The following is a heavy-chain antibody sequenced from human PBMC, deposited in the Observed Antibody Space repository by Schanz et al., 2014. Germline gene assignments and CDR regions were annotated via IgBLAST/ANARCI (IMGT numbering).Heavy chain of an antibody. D-gene: IGHD3-9*01. V-gene: IGHV1-18*01. Sequence: QVQLVQSGAEVKKPGASVKVSCKASGYTFNNYTYVMIWVRQAPGQGLEWMGWISAYNGNTNYAPKLQGRVTMTTDTSTSTAYMELRSLRSDDTAVYYCARVQDDILTGSEYYYGMDVWGQGTTVTVSS. CDR2: ISAYNGNT. J-gene: IGHJ6*02. CDR1: GYTFNNYTYV. CDR3: ARVQDDILTGSEYYYGMDV.